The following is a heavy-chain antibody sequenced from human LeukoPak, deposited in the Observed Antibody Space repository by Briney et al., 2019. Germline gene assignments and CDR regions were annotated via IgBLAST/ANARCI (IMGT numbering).Heavy chain of an antibody. D-gene: IGHD4-23*01. J-gene: IGHJ4*02. CDR2: ISYDGSNK. CDR1: GFTFSSYG. Sequence: GGSLRLSCAASGFTFSSYGMHWVRQAPGKGLEWVAVISYDGSNKYYADSVKGRFTISRDNSKNTLYLQMNSLRAEDTAVYYCAYGGSGGYYFDYWGQGTLVTVSS. V-gene: IGHV3-30*03. CDR3: AYGGSGGYYFDY.